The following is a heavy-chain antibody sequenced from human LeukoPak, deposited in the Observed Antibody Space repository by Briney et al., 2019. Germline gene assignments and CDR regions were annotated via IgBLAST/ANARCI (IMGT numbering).Heavy chain of an antibody. V-gene: IGHV3-66*01. Sequence: GGSLRLSCAASGFTVTSNYMSWVRQAPGKGLEWVSMIYRGGSTYYADSVKGRFTTSRDNSKNTLYLQMNSLRAEDTAVYYCARDWHSGSYYNIGYWGLGTLVTVSS. CDR1: GFTVTSNY. CDR3: ARDWHSGSYYNIGY. D-gene: IGHD1-26*01. J-gene: IGHJ4*02. CDR2: IYRGGST.